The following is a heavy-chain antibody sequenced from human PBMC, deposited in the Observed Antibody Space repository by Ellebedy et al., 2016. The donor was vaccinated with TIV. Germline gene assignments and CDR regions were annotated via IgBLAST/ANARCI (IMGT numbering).Heavy chain of an antibody. CDR1: GYTFTSYQ. CDR3: ATRRIYCSGGTCYFDAFDI. V-gene: IGHV1-8*01. Sequence: ASVKVSXXASGYTFTSYQVNWVRQATGQGLEWLGWMNPNSGNTGYAQKFQGRVTMTRNTSISTAYMELSSLRSEDTAIYYCATRRIYCSGGTCYFDAFDIWGQGTMVTVSS. CDR2: MNPNSGNT. D-gene: IGHD2-15*01. J-gene: IGHJ3*02.